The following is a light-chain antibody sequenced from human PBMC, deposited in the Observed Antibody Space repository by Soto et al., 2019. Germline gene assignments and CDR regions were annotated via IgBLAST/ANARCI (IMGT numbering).Light chain of an antibody. CDR2: EAS. J-gene: IGKJ5*01. CDR1: QGISSH. V-gene: IGKV1-9*01. CDR3: QQLNSYPLT. Sequence: IQLTQSPSSLSASVGDRVTITFRASQGISSHLAWYQQKPGKAPKLLMYEASTLQSGVPSRFSGSRSGTDFTLAIRSLQPEDFATYYCQQLNSYPLTFGQGTRLEIK.